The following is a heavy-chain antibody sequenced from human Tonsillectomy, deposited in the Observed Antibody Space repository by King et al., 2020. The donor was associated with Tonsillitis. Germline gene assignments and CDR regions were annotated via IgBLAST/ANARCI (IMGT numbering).Heavy chain of an antibody. CDR1: GYTFTSYA. D-gene: IGHD3-10*01. CDR2: INAGNGNT. J-gene: IGHJ4*02. CDR3: LSLIRATPY. V-gene: IGHV1-3*01. Sequence: QLVQSGAEVKRPGASVMVSCTASGYTFTSYALHWVRQAPGQRPEWMGWINAGNGNTKYSQMLQGRFTFTSDTSASTGYMEVSSLRSEDTAVYYCLSLIRATPYWGQGTLVTVSS.